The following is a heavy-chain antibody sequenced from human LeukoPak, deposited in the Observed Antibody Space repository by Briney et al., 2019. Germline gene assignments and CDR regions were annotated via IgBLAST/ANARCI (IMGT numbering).Heavy chain of an antibody. J-gene: IGHJ6*03. CDR2: VSSSGSTI. V-gene: IGHV3-48*03. CDR3: ARDATTELGTVYMDV. D-gene: IGHD4-17*01. Sequence: GGSLRLSCAASGFTFSSYEMNWVRQAPGKGLEWVSYVSSSGSTIYYADSVKGRFTISRDNAKNSLYLQMNSLRVEDTAVYYCARDATTELGTVYMDVWGKGTTVTISS. CDR1: GFTFSSYE.